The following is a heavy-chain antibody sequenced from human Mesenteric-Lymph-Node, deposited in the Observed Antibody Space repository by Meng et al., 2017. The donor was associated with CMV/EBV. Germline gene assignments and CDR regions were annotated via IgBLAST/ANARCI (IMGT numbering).Heavy chain of an antibody. Sequence: GGSLRLSCVASGFTFSNYWMHWVRQAPGKGLVWVSRINSDGSSTNYADSVKGRFTISRDNAKNTVYLQMNSLRAEDTAVYYCARERITIFGVPQGMDVWGQGTMVTVSS. V-gene: IGHV3-74*01. CDR2: INSDGSST. J-gene: IGHJ6*02. D-gene: IGHD3-3*01. CDR3: ARERITIFGVPQGMDV. CDR1: GFTFSNYW.